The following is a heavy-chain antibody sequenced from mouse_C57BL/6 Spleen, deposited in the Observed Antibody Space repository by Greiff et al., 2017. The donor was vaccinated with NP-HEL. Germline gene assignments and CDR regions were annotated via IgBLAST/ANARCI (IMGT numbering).Heavy chain of an antibody. CDR2: IYPRSGNT. D-gene: IGHD4-1*01. V-gene: IGHV1-81*01. Sequence: VQLQQSGAELARPGASVKLSCKASGYTFTSYGISWVKQRTGQGLEWIGEIYPRSGNTYYNEKFKGKATLTADKSSSTAYMELRSLTSEDSAVYFCARGDWDNWYFDVWGTGTTVTVSS. CDR1: GYTFTSYG. CDR3: ARGDWDNWYFDV. J-gene: IGHJ1*03.